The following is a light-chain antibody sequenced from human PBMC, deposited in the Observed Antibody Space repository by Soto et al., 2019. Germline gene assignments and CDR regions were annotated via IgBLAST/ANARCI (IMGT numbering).Light chain of an antibody. Sequence: EIQMTQSPSSLSASLGDRVTITCQASQDINDYSNWYQQKPGKAPRLLIYGASFLEVGVPSRFSGSGSGIHFTLTISSLQPEDVATYYCQQYDSLPSTFGQGTRLEIK. CDR3: QQYDSLPST. CDR2: GAS. CDR1: QDINDY. J-gene: IGKJ2*01. V-gene: IGKV1-33*01.